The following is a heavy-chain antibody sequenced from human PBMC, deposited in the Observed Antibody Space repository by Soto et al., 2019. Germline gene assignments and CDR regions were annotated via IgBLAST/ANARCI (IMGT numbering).Heavy chain of an antibody. CDR2: INAGNGNT. CDR3: AVHFYYDFWSGYHCASDY. D-gene: IGHD3-3*01. CDR1: GYTFTSYA. J-gene: IGHJ4*02. Sequence: QVQLVQSGAEVKKPGASVKVSCKASGYTFTSYAMHWVRQAPGQRLEWMGWINAGNGNTKYSQKFQGRVTITRDTSASTAYMELSSLRSEDTAVYYCAVHFYYDFWSGYHCASDYWGQGTLVTVSS. V-gene: IGHV1-3*01.